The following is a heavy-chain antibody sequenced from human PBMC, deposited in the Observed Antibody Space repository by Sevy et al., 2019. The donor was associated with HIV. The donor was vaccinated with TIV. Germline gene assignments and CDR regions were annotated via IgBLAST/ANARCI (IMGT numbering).Heavy chain of an antibody. V-gene: IGHV1-18*01. CDR1: GYTFSNYG. D-gene: IGHD3-10*01. J-gene: IGHJ6*02. CDR3: ARDSIPMVQGVIITPYYYGMDD. Sequence: ASVTVSCEASGYTFSNYGISWVRQAPGQGLEWMGWVSAYTGNTNYVQEFQGRVTMTTDTSTRTAYMELRSLRSDDTAVYYCARDSIPMVQGVIITPYYYGMDDWGQGTTVTVSS. CDR2: VSAYTGNT.